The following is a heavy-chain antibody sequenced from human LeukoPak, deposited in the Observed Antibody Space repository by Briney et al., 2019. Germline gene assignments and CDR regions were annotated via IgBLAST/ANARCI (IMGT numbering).Heavy chain of an antibody. CDR2: FHYTGST. CDR3: ARELMYYDILTGYSGWFDP. CDR1: GGSISNYY. D-gene: IGHD3-9*01. V-gene: IGHV4-59*01. J-gene: IGHJ5*02. Sequence: PSETLSLTCTASGGSISNYYWAWIRQPPGKGLQWIVHFHYTGSTDYNPSLKSRVTISVDTSKNQFSLKLSSVTAADTAVYYCARELMYYDILTGYSGWFDPWGQGTLVTVSS.